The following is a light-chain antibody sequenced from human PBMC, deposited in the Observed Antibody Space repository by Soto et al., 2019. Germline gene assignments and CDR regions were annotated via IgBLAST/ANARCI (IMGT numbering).Light chain of an antibody. V-gene: IGKV1-5*03. CDR3: QQYYNYFRT. Sequence: DIQMTQSPSTLSASVGDRVTITCRASQSISNWMAWYQQKPGKAPKILIYKASTLESGVPSRFSGSGSGTEFTLTISSLQPYDFATYYCQQYYNYFRTFGQGTKVEIK. CDR2: KAS. CDR1: QSISNW. J-gene: IGKJ1*01.